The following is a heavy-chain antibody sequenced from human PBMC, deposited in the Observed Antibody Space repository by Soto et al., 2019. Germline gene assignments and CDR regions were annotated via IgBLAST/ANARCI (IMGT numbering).Heavy chain of an antibody. J-gene: IGHJ5*02. Sequence: PSETLSLTCTVSGGSINTNNYYWGWVRQPPGKGLEWIGSVFYNGTTYYSPSLKSRVTISLATSRTQFSLRLKSVTAADTAVYYRARLVVVSPVANAWGQGTLVTVSS. CDR2: VFYNGTT. D-gene: IGHD6-6*01. CDR3: ARLVVVSPVANA. V-gene: IGHV4-39*01. CDR1: GGSINTNNYY.